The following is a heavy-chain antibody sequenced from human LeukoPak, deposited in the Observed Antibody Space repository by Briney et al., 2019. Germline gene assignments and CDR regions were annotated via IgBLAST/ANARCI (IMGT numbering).Heavy chain of an antibody. CDR1: GGSISSSSYY. D-gene: IGHD2-2*01. J-gene: IGHJ4*02. V-gene: IGHV4-39*07. CDR2: IYYSGST. Sequence: PSETLSLTCTVSGGSISSSSYYWGWIRQPPGKGLEWIGSIYYSGSTYYNPSLKSRVTISVDTSKNQFSLKLSSVTAADTAVYYCARGSPPFLPAAMDYWGQGTLVTVSS. CDR3: ARGSPPFLPAAMDY.